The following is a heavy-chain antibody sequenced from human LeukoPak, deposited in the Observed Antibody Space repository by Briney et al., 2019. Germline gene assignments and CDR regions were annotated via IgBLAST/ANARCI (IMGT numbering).Heavy chain of an antibody. D-gene: IGHD3-10*01. CDR2: IYYSGST. Sequence: PSETLSLTCTVSGGSISSSCYYWGWIRQPPGKGLEWIGSIYYSGSTYYNPSLKSRVTISVDTSKNQFSLKLSSVTAADTAVYYCASTAPYYSDIWGQGTMVTVSS. CDR1: GGSISSSCYY. CDR3: ASTAPYYSDI. J-gene: IGHJ3*02. V-gene: IGHV4-39*01.